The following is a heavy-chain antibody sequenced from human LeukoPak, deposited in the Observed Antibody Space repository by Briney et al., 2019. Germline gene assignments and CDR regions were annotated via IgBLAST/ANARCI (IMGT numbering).Heavy chain of an antibody. CDR1: GGSISSYY. J-gene: IGHJ4*02. CDR2: IYYSGST. D-gene: IGHD3-22*01. V-gene: IGHV4-59*08. CDR3: ASGPYYYDSSGYLGY. Sequence: SGTLSLTCTVSGGSISSYYWSWIRQPPGKGLEWIGYIYYSGSTNYNPSLKSRVTISVDTSKNQFSLKLSSVTAADTAVYYCASGPYYYDSSGYLGYWGQGTLVTVSS.